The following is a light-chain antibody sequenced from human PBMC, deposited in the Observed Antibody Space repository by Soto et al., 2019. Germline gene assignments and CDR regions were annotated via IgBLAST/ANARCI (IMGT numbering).Light chain of an antibody. CDR2: WAS. CDR1: QNILYSSNNRNY. Sequence: DIVMTQSPDSLAVSLGERATINCKSSQNILYSSNNRNYLAWYQKKPGQPPKLLIYWASTRRSGVPDRFSGSGSETDFTLTISSPQAEDVAVYYCQHYINFPPTFGGGTKVEIK. CDR3: QHYINFPPT. J-gene: IGKJ4*01. V-gene: IGKV4-1*01.